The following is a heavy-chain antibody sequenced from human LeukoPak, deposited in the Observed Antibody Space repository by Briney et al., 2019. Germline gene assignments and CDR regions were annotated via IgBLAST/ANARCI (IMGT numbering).Heavy chain of an antibody. CDR3: ARNKRADI. CDR1: GFTFSSFW. D-gene: IGHD1/OR15-1a*01. Sequence: PGGSLRLSCAASGFTFSSFWMHWVRQTPGKGLVWVSRINTDGSSTDYADSVKGRFTISRDNAKNSLSLQMISLRAEDTAVYYCARNKRADIWGQGTMVTVSS. V-gene: IGHV3-74*01. J-gene: IGHJ3*02. CDR2: INTDGSST.